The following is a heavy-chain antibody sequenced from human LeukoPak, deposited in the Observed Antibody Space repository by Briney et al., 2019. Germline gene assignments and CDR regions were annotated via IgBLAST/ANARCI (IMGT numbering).Heavy chain of an antibody. CDR2: IGKAGDT. J-gene: IGHJ1*01. CDR3: AREYHGSADYDSGGFYPNNPH. D-gene: IGHD3-22*01. V-gene: IGHV3-13*04. Sequence: SGGSLRLSCVASGFSLCGYDTQWVRQVKGKGLEWVSAIGKAGDTHYPDSVKGRFTISRENAKNSVYLQMNSLREGDTGVYYCAREYHGSADYDSGGFYPNNPHGGQGTLVTVSS. CDR1: GFSLCGYD.